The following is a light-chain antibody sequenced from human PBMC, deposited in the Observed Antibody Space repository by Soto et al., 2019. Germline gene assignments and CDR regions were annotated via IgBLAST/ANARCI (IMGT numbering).Light chain of an antibody. J-gene: IGLJ1*01. CDR2: GNS. CDR3: QSYDSSLSGV. V-gene: IGLV1-40*01. CDR1: SSNIGAGYD. Sequence: QSVLTQPPSVSGAAGQRVTISCTGSSSNIGAGYDVHWYQQFPGTAPKLLIYGNSNRPSGVPDRFSGSKSGTSASLAITGLQAEDEADYYCQSYDSSLSGVFGSGTKLTVL.